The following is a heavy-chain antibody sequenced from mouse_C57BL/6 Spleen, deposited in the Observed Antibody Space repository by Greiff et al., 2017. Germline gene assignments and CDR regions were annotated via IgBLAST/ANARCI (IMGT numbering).Heavy chain of an antibody. Sequence: EVQLVESGEGLVKPGGSLKLSCAASGFTFSSYAMSWVRQTPEKRLEWVAYISSGGDYIYYADTVKGRFTISSDNARNTLYLQMSSLKSEDTAMYYCTRGDDGYYGDYWGQGTSVTVSS. CDR3: TRGDDGYYGDY. D-gene: IGHD2-3*01. V-gene: IGHV5-9-1*02. J-gene: IGHJ4*01. CDR1: GFTFSSYA. CDR2: ISSGGDYI.